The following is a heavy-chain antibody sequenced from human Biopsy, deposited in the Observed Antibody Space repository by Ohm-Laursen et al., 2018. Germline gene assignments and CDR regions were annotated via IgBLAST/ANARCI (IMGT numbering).Heavy chain of an antibody. CDR3: ATKLTGYFHH. J-gene: IGHJ1*01. D-gene: IGHD3-9*01. Sequence: VSSVKVSCKVPGGTFSNYGVNWVRQAPGQGLEWLGGNIPILGTGNYAQKFQDRVTVAADTSTSTATMELRSLRSDDTAVYYCATKLTGYFHHWGQGTLVTVSS. V-gene: IGHV1-69*06. CDR1: GGTFSNYG. CDR2: NIPILGTG.